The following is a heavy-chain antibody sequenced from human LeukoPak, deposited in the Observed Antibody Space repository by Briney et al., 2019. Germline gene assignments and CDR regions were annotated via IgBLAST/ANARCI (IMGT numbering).Heavy chain of an antibody. CDR3: ARMIHIVVVPAAFNWFDP. CDR2: IYTSGST. D-gene: IGHD2-2*01. Sequence: SETLSLTCTVSGGSISNYYWTWIRQPVGKRLEWIGRIYTSGSTNYNPSLKSRVTMSVDTSKNQFSLKLSSVTAADTAVYYCARMIHIVVVPAAFNWFDPWGQGTLVTVSS. V-gene: IGHV4-4*07. CDR1: GGSISNYY. J-gene: IGHJ5*02.